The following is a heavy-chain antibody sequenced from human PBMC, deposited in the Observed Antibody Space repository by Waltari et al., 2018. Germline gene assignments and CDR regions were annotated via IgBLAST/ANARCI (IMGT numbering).Heavy chain of an antibody. J-gene: IGHJ4*02. CDR2: INSDGSRT. V-gene: IGHV3-74*01. CDR3: ARDLTVTGTAIDY. Sequence: EVHLVESGGGLVQPGGSPRLSCEVSGFSFSNFWMHWVRQVPGKGLVWVSRINSDGSRTNYADSVKGRFTISRDNAKNTLYLQMNSLSAEDTAVYYCARDLTVTGTAIDYWGQGMLVTVSS. D-gene: IGHD6-19*01. CDR1: GFSFSNFW.